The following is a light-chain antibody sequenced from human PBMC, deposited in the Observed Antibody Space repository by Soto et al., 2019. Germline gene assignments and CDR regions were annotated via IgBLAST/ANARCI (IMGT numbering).Light chain of an antibody. CDR2: GAS. CDR3: QQYNNWPLYT. CDR1: QSVSSN. V-gene: IGKV3-15*01. J-gene: IGKJ5*01. Sequence: EIVMTQSPATLSVSPGERATLSCRASQSVSSNLAWYHQKPGQAPRLLIYGASTRATGLPPRFSGSGSGTEFTLTISSLQSEDSAVYYCQQYNNWPLYTFGQGTRLEIK.